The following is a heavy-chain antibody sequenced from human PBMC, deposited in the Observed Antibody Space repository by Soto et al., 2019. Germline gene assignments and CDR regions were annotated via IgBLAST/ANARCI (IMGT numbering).Heavy chain of an antibody. CDR2: MSGYNGNT. CDR1: GFSFASFTPYG. Sequence: QVQLVQSGAEVKRPGASVKVSCKASGFSFASFTPYGITWVRQAPGQGLEWMGGMSGYNGNTNYAQKLQGRLTMTTDTATGTVYMELMSLRSDDTAVYYCARGGYSGNDPRYYYYYGLDVWGQGTTVTVSS. D-gene: IGHD5-12*01. V-gene: IGHV1-18*04. J-gene: IGHJ6*02. CDR3: ARGGYSGNDPRYYYYYGLDV.